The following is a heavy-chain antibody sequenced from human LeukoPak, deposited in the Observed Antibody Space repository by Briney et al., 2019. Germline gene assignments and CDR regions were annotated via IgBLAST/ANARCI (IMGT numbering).Heavy chain of an antibody. CDR3: ARDRCSGGSCKYYFDY. Sequence: GGSLRLSCAASGFTFSSYSMNWVRQAPGKGLEWVSSISSSYIYYADSVKGRFTISRDNAKNSLYLQMNSLRAEDTAVYYCARDRCSGGSCKYYFDYWGQGTLVTVSS. V-gene: IGHV3-21*01. J-gene: IGHJ4*02. D-gene: IGHD2-15*01. CDR2: ISSSYI. CDR1: GFTFSSYS.